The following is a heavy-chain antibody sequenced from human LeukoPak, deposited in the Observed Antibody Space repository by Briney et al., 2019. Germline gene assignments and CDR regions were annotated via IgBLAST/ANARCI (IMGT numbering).Heavy chain of an antibody. CDR3: ATGSLEDKLSGSYYYGMDV. D-gene: IGHD2/OR15-2a*01. CDR2: ISSSGSTI. CDR1: GFTFSTYE. J-gene: IGHJ6*02. V-gene: IGHV3-48*03. Sequence: GGSLRLSCAASGFTFSTYEMNWVRQAPGKGLEWVSYISSSGSTIYYADSVKGRFTISRDNAKNSLYLQMNSLRAEDTAVYYCATGSLEDKLSGSYYYGMDVWGQGTTVTVSS.